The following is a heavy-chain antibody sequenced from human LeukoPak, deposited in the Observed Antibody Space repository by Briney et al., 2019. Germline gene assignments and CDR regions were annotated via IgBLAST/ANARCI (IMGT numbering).Heavy chain of an antibody. D-gene: IGHD3-22*01. J-gene: IGHJ4*02. CDR3: AKDRGGYYYFDC. CDR2: ISWNSGSI. CDR1: GFTFDDYA. V-gene: IGHV3-9*01. Sequence: PGGSLRLSCAASGFTFDDYAMHWVRQAPGKGLEWVSGISWNSGSIGYADSVKGRFTISRDNAKNSLYLQMNSLRAEDTALYYCAKDRGGYYYFDCWGQGTLVTVSS.